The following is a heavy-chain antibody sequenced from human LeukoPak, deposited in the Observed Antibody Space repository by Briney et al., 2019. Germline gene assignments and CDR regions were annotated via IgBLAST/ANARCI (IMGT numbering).Heavy chain of an antibody. CDR3: ARLYYHDTSGYYRTHYYFDD. CDR1: GGSISSGGYY. D-gene: IGHD3-22*01. CDR2: IYTSGST. V-gene: IGHV4-61*02. Sequence: TSETLSLTCTVSGGSISSGGYYWSWIRQPAGKGLKWIGRIYTSGSTNYNPSLKSRVTMSVDTSKNQFSLKLSSATAADTAVFYCARLYYHDTSGYYRTHYYFDDWGQGTLVTVSS. J-gene: IGHJ4*02.